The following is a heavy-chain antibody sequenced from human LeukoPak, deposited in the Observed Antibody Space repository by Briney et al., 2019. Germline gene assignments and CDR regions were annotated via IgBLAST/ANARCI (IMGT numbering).Heavy chain of an antibody. CDR2: INRDGTGT. D-gene: IGHD3-3*01. CDR3: ARVRNDFWSGYPFDY. Sequence: GSLRLSCAPSGFIFSDYWFHWVRQTPGQGLVWVAAINRDGTGTSHADSVRGRFTVSRDNAKNTLYLQLNSLRADDTAVYYCARVRNDFWSGYPFDYWGQGTLVTVSS. J-gene: IGHJ4*02. CDR1: GFIFSDYW. V-gene: IGHV3-74*01.